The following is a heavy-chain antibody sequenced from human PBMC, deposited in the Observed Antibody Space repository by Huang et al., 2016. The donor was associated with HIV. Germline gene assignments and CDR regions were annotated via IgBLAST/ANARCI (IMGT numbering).Heavy chain of an antibody. CDR1: GYRFRSNW. D-gene: IGHD3-10*01. CDR3: ARLIGSPSFYYGLDV. Sequence: EVQLVQSGAEVKKPGESLKISCTGSGYRFRSNWIGWVRQMPGKGLEWMGMIYPCDSDTRYSPSFQGQVTSSADKSINTAYRQWSSLKASDTAMYYCARLIGSPSFYYGLDVWGQGTTVTVSS. J-gene: IGHJ6*02. CDR2: IYPCDSDT. V-gene: IGHV5-51*01.